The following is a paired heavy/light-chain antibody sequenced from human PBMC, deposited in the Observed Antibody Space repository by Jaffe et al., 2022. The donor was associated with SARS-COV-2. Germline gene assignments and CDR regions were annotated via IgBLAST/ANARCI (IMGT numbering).Heavy chain of an antibody. D-gene: IGHD2-15*01. V-gene: IGHV1-46*01. CDR1: GYTFTSYY. J-gene: IGHJ4*02. CDR2: INPSGGST. CDR3: ATSPYCSGGSCSQRKFVSRGENFFDY. Sequence: QVQLVQSGAEVKKPGASVKVSCKASGYTFTSYYMHWVRQAPGQGLEWMGIINPSGGSTSYAQKFQGRVTMTRDTSTSTVYMELSSLRSEDTAVYYCATSPYCSGGSCSQRKFVSRGENFFDYWGQGTLVTVSS.
Light chain of an antibody. CDR3: QQYGSPWT. Sequence: EIVLTQSPGTLSLSPGERATLSCRASQSVSSSYLAWYQQKPGQAPRLLIYGASSRATGIPDRFSGSGSGTDFTLTISRLEPEDFAVYYCQQYGSPWTFGQGTKVEIK. CDR1: QSVSSSY. CDR2: GAS. V-gene: IGKV3-20*01. J-gene: IGKJ1*01.